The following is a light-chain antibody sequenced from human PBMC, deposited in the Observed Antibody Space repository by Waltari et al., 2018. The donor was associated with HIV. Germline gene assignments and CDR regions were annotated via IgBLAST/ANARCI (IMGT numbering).Light chain of an antibody. J-gene: IGLJ1*01. V-gene: IGLV2-14*01. Sequence: QSALTQPASVSGSPGQSITISCTGTSSDVGGYNYVSWYQQHPGKAPTLMIYEVSNRASGASNRFSGSKAGNTASLTSSGLQAEDEADYYCSSYTSRSTLVFGTGTKVTVL. CDR3: SSYTSRSTLV. CDR1: SSDVGGYNY. CDR2: EVS.